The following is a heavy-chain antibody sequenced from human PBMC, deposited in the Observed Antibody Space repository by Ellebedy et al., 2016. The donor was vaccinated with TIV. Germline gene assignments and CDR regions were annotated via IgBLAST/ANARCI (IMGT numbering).Heavy chain of an antibody. CDR2: IGNKVNNHVT. V-gene: IGHV3-72*01. Sequence: GESLKISCAASGFPFSDHYMDWVRQAPGKGLEWVGRIGNKVNNHVTQYAASVRGRFTISRDDSDNSVSLDMNSLKSEDTAVYYCVRRHWSAFDLWGQGTMVAVSS. D-gene: IGHD1-1*01. J-gene: IGHJ3*01. CDR1: GFPFSDHY. CDR3: VRRHWSAFDL.